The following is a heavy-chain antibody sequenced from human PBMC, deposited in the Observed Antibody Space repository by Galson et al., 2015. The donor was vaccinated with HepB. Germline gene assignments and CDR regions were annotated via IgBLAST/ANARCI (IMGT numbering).Heavy chain of an antibody. CDR1: GFILRTYW. D-gene: IGHD3/OR15-3a*01. CDR2: IKPDGSAT. CDR3: ARFGLEAALDM. J-gene: IGHJ3*02. Sequence: SLRLSCAASGFILRTYWTSWVRQAPGKGLQWVANIKPDGSATYHVDSMRGRFTISRDNAQDSVYLQMNSLRAEDTAIYYCARFGLEAALDMWGQGTMVTVSS. V-gene: IGHV3-7*03.